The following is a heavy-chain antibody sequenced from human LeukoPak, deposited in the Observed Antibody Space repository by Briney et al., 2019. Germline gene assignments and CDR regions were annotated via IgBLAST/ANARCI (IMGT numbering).Heavy chain of an antibody. CDR2: INPNSGGT. CDR3: ARSPGSYSPFDY. Sequence: AASVKVSCKASGYTFTSYDINWVRQAPGQGLEWMGWINPNSGGTNYAQKFQGRVTMTRDTSISTAYMELSRLRSDDTAVYYCARSPGSYSPFDYWGQGTLVTVSS. D-gene: IGHD1-26*01. CDR1: GYTFTSYD. J-gene: IGHJ4*02. V-gene: IGHV1-2*02.